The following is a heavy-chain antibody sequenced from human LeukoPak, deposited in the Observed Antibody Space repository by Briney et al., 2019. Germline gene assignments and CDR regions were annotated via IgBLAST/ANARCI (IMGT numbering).Heavy chain of an antibody. CDR3: ARESPFGGWGNAFDI. Sequence: GGSLRLSCAASGFTFSSYSMNWVRQAPGRGLEWVSSISSSSSYIYYADSVKGRFTISRDNARNSLYLQMNSLRAEDTAVYYCARESPFGGWGNAFDIWGQGTMVTVSS. CDR1: GFTFSSYS. D-gene: IGHD2-8*02. CDR2: ISSSSSYI. J-gene: IGHJ3*02. V-gene: IGHV3-21*01.